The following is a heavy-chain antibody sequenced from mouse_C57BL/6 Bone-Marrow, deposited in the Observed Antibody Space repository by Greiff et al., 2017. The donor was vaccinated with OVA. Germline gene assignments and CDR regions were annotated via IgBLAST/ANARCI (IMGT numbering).Heavy chain of an antibody. D-gene: IGHD1-2*01. Sequence: QVQLQQSGAELVKPGASVKISCKASGYAFSSYWMNWVKQRPGKGLEWIGQIYPGDGDTNYNGKFKGKATLTADKSSSTAYMQLSSLTSEDSAVCFCARRILRPRYFDVWGTGTTVTVSS. J-gene: IGHJ1*03. V-gene: IGHV1-80*01. CDR2: IYPGDGDT. CDR1: GYAFSSYW. CDR3: ARRILRPRYFDV.